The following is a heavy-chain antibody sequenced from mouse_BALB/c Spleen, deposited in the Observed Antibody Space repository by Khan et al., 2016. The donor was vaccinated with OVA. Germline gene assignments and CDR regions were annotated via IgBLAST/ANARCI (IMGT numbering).Heavy chain of an antibody. CDR1: GYTFTSYW. CDR3: ARNPFAY. CDR2: IDPYDSET. Sequence: QVQLKQSGAELVRPGASVKLSCEASGYTFTSYWMNWVKQSPEQGLEWIGRIDPYDSETHYNQNFKDKSILTVDKSSSTAYMQLSSLKSEDSAVYFCARNPFAYWGQGTMVTVSA. J-gene: IGHJ3*01. V-gene: IGHV1-52*01.